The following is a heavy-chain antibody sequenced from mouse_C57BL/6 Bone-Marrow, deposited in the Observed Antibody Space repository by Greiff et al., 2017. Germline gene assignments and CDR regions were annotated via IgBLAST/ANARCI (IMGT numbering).Heavy chain of an antibody. CDR3: ARPIYYFHAMDY. Sequence: EVNLVESGGGLVKPGGSLKLSCAASGFTFSDYGMHWVRQAPEKGLEWVAYISSGSSTIYYADTVKGRFTISRDNAKNTLFLQMTSLRSEDTAMYYCARPIYYFHAMDYWGQGTSVTVSS. J-gene: IGHJ4*01. CDR1: GFTFSDYG. CDR2: ISSGSSTI. V-gene: IGHV5-17*01. D-gene: IGHD1-1*01.